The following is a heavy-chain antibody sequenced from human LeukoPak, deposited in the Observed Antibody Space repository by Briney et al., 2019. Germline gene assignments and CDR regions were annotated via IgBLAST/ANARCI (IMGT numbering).Heavy chain of an antibody. D-gene: IGHD5-18*01. CDR3: ARGYSYGPRMDV. J-gene: IGHJ6*04. Sequence: SDTLSLTCAVYGGSFSGYYWSWIRQPPGQGLEWIGEINHSGSTNYNPSLKSRVTISVDTSKNQFSLKLSSVTAADTAVYYCARGYSYGPRMDVWGKGTTVTVSS. V-gene: IGHV4-34*01. CDR1: GGSFSGYY. CDR2: INHSGST.